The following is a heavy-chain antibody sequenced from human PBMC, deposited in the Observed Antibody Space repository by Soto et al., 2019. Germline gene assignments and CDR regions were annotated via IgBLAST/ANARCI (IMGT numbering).Heavy chain of an antibody. CDR1: GGSISGGNYY. CDR3: ARTSYDSRGTAADP. V-gene: IGHV4-31*03. Sequence: SETLSLTCTVSGGSISGGNYYWSWIRQHPGKGLEWIGYIYYSGSTYYNPSLKSRVTISVDTSKNQFSLKLSSVTAADTAVYYCARTSYDSRGTAADPWGQGTLVTVSS. J-gene: IGHJ5*02. D-gene: IGHD3-22*01. CDR2: IYYSGST.